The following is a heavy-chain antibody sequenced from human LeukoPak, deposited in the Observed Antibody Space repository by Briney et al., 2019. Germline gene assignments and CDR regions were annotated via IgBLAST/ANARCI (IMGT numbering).Heavy chain of an antibody. J-gene: IGHJ4*02. CDR2: IHYSGST. D-gene: IGHD6-6*01. V-gene: IGHV4-59*08. Sequence: SETLSLTCAVYGGSFSGYYWSWIRQPPGKGLEWIGYIHYSGSTNYNPSLKSRVTISVDTSENQFSLKLTSVTAADTAVYYCVRHVAARGYYFDYWGQGTLVTVSS. CDR3: VRHVAARGYYFDY. CDR1: GGSFSGYY.